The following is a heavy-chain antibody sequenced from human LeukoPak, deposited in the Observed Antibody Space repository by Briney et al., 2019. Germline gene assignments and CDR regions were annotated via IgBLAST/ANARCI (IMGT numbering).Heavy chain of an antibody. CDR3: AREIGPRQLHLWGSAFDY. Sequence: ASVKVSCKASGYTFTNYYMHWVRQAPGQGLEWMGIINPSDGKTSYAQKFQGRVTMTRDTSTSTVCMELSSLRSEDTAVYYCAREIGPRQLHLWGSAFDYWGQGTLVTVSS. D-gene: IGHD5-18*01. J-gene: IGHJ4*02. CDR1: GYTFTNYY. V-gene: IGHV1-46*01. CDR2: INPSDGKT.